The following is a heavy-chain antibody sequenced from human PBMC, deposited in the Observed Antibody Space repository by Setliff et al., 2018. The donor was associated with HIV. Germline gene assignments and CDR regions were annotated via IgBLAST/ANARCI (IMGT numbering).Heavy chain of an antibody. CDR1: GFIFSDYY. D-gene: IGHD4-4*01. Sequence: PGGSLRLSCAASGFIFSDYYMSWIRQAPGKGLEWISYISSSNNANRNYADSVKGRFTISRDNAKHSLYLQMNSLRAEDTAAYYCARYRSPGNSEYYFDYWGQGTLVTVSS. V-gene: IGHV3-11*06. CDR3: ARYRSPGNSEYYFDY. CDR2: ISSSNNANR. J-gene: IGHJ4*02.